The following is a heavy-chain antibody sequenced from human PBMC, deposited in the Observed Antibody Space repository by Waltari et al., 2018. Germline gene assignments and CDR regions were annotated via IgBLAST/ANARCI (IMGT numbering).Heavy chain of an antibody. D-gene: IGHD4-17*01. CDR3: ARVPFMTTVTPDYYYMDV. V-gene: IGHV4-30-2*01. CDR2: IYHSGST. J-gene: IGHJ6*03. Sequence: QLQLQESGSGLVKPSQTLSLTCAVSGGSISSGGYSWSWIRQPPGKGLEWIAYIYHSGSTYYNPSLKSRVTISVDRSKNQFSLKLSSVTAADTAVYYCARVPFMTTVTPDYYYMDVWGKGTTVTVSS. CDR1: GGSISSGGYS.